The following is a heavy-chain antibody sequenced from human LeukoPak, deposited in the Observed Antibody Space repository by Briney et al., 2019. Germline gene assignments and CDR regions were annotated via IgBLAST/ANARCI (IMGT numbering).Heavy chain of an antibody. CDR1: GFTFSTYA. CDR3: ARGQLNTYDFWSGHYYYYGMDV. J-gene: IGHJ6*02. CDR2: LSGSGSSA. V-gene: IGHV3-23*01. D-gene: IGHD3-3*01. Sequence: GGSLRLSCAASGFTFSTYAMSWVRQAPGKGLEWVSGLSGSGSSAYYADSVKGRFTISRDNSKNTLYLQMNSLRAEDTAVYYCARGQLNTYDFWSGHYYYYGMDVWGQGTTVTVSS.